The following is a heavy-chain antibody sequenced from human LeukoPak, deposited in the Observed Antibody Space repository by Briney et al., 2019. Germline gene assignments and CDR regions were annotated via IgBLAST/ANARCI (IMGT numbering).Heavy chain of an antibody. D-gene: IGHD3-22*01. CDR2: IIPILGIA. CDR1: GGTVSSYA. CDR3: ARDSTPDSSEYNWFDP. Sequence: SVKDSCKASGGTVSSYAISWVRQAPGQGLEWMGRIIPILGIANYAQKFQGRATITADKSTSTAYMELSSLGSEDTAVYYCARDSTPDSSEYNWFDPWGQGTLVTVSS. J-gene: IGHJ5*02. V-gene: IGHV1-69*04.